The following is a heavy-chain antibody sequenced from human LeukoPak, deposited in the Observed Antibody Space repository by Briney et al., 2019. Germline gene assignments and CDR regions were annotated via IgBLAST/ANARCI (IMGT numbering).Heavy chain of an antibody. CDR3: ARSGDSSGYYLGYYFDY. J-gene: IGHJ4*02. Sequence: SVKVSCKASGGTFSSYAISWVRQAPGQGLEWMGRIIPILGIANYAQKFQGRVTITADKSTSTAYMELSSLRSEDTAVYYCARSGDSSGYYLGYYFDYWGQGTLVTVSS. CDR1: GGTFSSYA. V-gene: IGHV1-69*04. D-gene: IGHD3-22*01. CDR2: IIPILGIA.